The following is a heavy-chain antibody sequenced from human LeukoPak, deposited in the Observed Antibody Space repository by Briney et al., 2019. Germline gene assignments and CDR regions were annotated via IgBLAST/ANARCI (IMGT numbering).Heavy chain of an antibody. D-gene: IGHD6-13*01. CDR3: ARLSGEVAAAGTHYYYYGMDV. CDR2: IFYSGST. J-gene: IGHJ6*02. CDR1: GGSISSDY. Sequence: SETLSLTCTVSGGSISSDYWSWIRQPPGKGLEWIGYIFYSGSTNYNPSLKSRVTISVDTSKNQFSLKLSSVTAADTAVYYCARLSGEVAAAGTHYYYYGMDVWGQGTTVTVSS. V-gene: IGHV4-59*08.